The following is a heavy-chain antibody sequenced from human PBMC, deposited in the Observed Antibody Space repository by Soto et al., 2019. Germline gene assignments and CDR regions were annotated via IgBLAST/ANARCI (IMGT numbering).Heavy chain of an antibody. CDR1: GFTFSTFA. J-gene: IGHJ4*02. V-gene: IGHV3-23*01. D-gene: IGHD3-22*01. CDR3: AKAISEYYAPSDY. Sequence: EVQLLESGGGLVQPGGSLRLSCAASGFTFSTFAMGWVRQAPGKGLEWVSVISDRDDSTYYADSVKGRFTISRDNSKSALYLQMNSLRGDDTAIYYCAKAISEYYAPSDYWGQGTQVIVSS. CDR2: ISDRDDST.